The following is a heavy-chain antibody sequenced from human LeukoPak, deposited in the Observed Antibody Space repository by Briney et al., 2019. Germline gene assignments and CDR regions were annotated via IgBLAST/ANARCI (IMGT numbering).Heavy chain of an antibody. Sequence: GSVKVSCKASGYTFTGYYMHWVRQAPGQGLEWMGWINPNSGGTNYAQKFQGRVTMTRDTSISTAYMELRRLRSDDTAVYYCARVVGATVDYWGQGTLVTVSS. D-gene: IGHD1-26*01. CDR3: ARVVGATVDY. J-gene: IGHJ4*02. V-gene: IGHV1-2*02. CDR2: INPNSGGT. CDR1: GYTFTGYY.